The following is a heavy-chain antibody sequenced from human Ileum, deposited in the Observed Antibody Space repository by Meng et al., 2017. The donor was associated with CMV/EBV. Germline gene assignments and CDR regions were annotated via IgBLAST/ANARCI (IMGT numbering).Heavy chain of an antibody. J-gene: IGHJ5*02. V-gene: IGHV4-34*02. Sequence: QGQRQPGGPGLLKPSEPLSLTCPVYGGSFIDYFWTWIRQSPGKGLEWIGEINHKGNTKYNPSLKSRVTISKDTSKKQFSLRMTSVTAADTATYYCVRRGRGSEPWGQGTLVTVSS. CDR2: INHKGNT. D-gene: IGHD1-26*01. CDR1: GGSFIDYF. CDR3: VRRGRGSEP.